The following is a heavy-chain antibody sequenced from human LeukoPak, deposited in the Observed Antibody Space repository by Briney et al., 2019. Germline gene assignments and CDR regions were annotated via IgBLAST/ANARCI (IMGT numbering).Heavy chain of an antibody. CDR1: GGSFNHYY. V-gene: IGHV4-34*01. CDR2: VNHSGST. Sequence: SETLSLTCAVYGGSFNHYYWSWIRQPPAKGLEWIGEVNHSGSTSYNPSLKSRVAISVDTSKNQISLKLSSVTAADTAVYYCARGLTRGYTFGPPAFWGQGTLVAVSS. J-gene: IGHJ4*02. CDR3: ARGLTRGYTFGPPAF. D-gene: IGHD1-1*01.